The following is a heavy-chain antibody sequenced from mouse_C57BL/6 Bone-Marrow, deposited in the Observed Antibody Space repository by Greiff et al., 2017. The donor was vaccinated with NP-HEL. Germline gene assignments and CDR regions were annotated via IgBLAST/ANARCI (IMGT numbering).Heavy chain of an antibody. CDR3: VTGDGYYWYFDV. Sequence: QVQLKQSGAELVKPGASVKISCKASGYAFSSYWMNWVKQRPGKGLEWIGQIYPGDGDTNYNGKFKGKATLTADKSSSTAYMQLSSLTSEDSAVYFCVTGDGYYWYFDVWGTGTTVTVSS. J-gene: IGHJ1*03. V-gene: IGHV1-80*01. D-gene: IGHD2-3*01. CDR1: GYAFSSYW. CDR2: IYPGDGDT.